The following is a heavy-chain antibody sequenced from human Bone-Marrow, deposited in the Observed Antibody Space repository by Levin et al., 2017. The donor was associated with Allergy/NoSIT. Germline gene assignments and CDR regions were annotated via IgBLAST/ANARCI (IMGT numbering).Heavy chain of an antibody. CDR1: GFTFSSYG. V-gene: IGHV3-30*18. J-gene: IGHJ6*02. Sequence: GGSLRLSCAASGFTFSSYGMHWVRQAPGKGLEWVAVISYDGSNKYYADSVKGRFTISRDNSKNTLYLQMNSLRAEDTAVYYCAKDLALIAARKMGYYYSGMDVWGQGTTVTVSS. D-gene: IGHD6-13*01. CDR3: AKDLALIAARKMGYYYSGMDV. CDR2: ISYDGSNK.